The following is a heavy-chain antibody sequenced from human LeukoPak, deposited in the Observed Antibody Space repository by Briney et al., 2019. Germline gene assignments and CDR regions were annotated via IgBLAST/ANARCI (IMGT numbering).Heavy chain of an antibody. D-gene: IGHD2-15*01. J-gene: IGHJ2*01. CDR2: IYYSGST. CDR1: GGSISSGGYY. Sequence: SQTLSLTCTVSGGSISSGGYYWSWIRQHPGKGLEWIGYIYYSGSTYYNPSLKSRVTISVDTSKNQFSLKLSSVTAADTAVYYCARLPVVAATRDWYFDLWGRGTLVTVSS. CDR3: ARLPVVAATRDWYFDL. V-gene: IGHV4-31*03.